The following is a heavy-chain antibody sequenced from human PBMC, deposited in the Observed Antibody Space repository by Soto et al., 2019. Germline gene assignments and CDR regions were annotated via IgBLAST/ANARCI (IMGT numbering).Heavy chain of an antibody. V-gene: IGHV3-33*01. D-gene: IGHD2-15*01. CDR2: IWYDGSNK. CDR3: AREPGVDCSGGSCLVDY. CDR1: GFTFSSYG. J-gene: IGHJ4*02. Sequence: QVQLVESGGGVVQPGRSLRLSCAASGFTFSSYGMHWVRQAPGKGLEWVAVIWYDGSNKYYADSVKGRFTISRDNSKNTLYLQMNSLRAEDTAVYYCAREPGVDCSGGSCLVDYWGQGTLVTVSS.